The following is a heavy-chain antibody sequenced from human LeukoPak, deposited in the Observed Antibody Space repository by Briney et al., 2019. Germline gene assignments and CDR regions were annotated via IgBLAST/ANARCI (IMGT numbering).Heavy chain of an antibody. Sequence: PSETLSLTCTVSGGSISSHYWSWIRQPPGKGLEWIGYIYYSGSTNYNPSLKSRVTKSVDTSKNQFSLKLSSVTAADTAVYYCARVDDILTGYWFDPWGQGTLVTVSS. D-gene: IGHD3-9*01. V-gene: IGHV4-59*11. CDR2: IYYSGST. J-gene: IGHJ5*02. CDR1: GGSISSHY. CDR3: ARVDDILTGYWFDP.